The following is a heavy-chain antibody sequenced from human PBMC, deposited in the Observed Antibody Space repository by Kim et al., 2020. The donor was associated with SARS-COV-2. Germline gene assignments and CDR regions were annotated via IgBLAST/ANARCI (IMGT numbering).Heavy chain of an antibody. Sequence: YAQKFQGRVTMTRDTSVSTAYMELSRLRSDDTAVYYCAREERVLVGATFYWGQGTLVTVSS. CDR3: AREERVLVGATFY. D-gene: IGHD1-26*01. J-gene: IGHJ4*02. V-gene: IGHV1-2*02.